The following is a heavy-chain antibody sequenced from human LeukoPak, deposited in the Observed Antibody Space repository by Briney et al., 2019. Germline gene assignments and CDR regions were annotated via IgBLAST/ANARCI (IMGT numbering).Heavy chain of an antibody. J-gene: IGHJ5*02. CDR2: INPSGGST. CDR3: AKNVQEHDPERVVVPAPPLAWFDP. D-gene: IGHD2-2*01. V-gene: IGHV1-46*01. CDR1: GYTFTSYY. Sequence: ASVKVSCKASGYTFTSYYMHWVRQAPGQGLEWMGIINPSGGSTSYAQKFQGRVTMTRDTSTSTVYMELSSLRSEDTAVYYCAKNVQEHDPERVVVPAPPLAWFDPWGQGTLVTVSS.